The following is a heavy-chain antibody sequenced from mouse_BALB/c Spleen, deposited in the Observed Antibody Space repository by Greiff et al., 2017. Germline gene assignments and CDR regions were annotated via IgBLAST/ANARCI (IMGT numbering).Heavy chain of an antibody. V-gene: IGHV1S135*01. CDR1: GYSFTGYN. Sequence: EVKLLESGPELEKPGASVKISCTASGYSFTGYNMNWVKQSHGKSLEWIGNIDPYYGGTSYNQKFKGKATLTVDKSSSTAYMQLKSLTSEDSAVYYGARIGNSGPYYFDYWGQGTTLTVSS. J-gene: IGHJ2*01. D-gene: IGHD2-14*01. CDR2: IDPYYGGT. CDR3: ARIGNSGPYYFDY.